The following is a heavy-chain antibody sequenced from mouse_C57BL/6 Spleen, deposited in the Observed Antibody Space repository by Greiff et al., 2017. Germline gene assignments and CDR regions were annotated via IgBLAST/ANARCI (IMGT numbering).Heavy chain of an antibody. J-gene: IGHJ4*01. V-gene: IGHV1-80*01. CDR3: AGTGNSPFYAMDY. CDR2: IYPGNGDT. Sequence: QVQLQQSGAELVKPGASVKISCKASGYAFSSYWMNWVKQRPGKGLEWIGHIYPGNGDTNYNGKFKGKATLTADKSSSTAYMQLSSLTSEDSAVYFCAGTGNSPFYAMDYWGQGTSVTVSS. D-gene: IGHD4-1*01. CDR1: GYAFSSYW.